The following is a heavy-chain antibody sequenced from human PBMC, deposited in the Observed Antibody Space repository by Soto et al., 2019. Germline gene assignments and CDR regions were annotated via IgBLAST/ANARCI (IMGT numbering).Heavy chain of an antibody. V-gene: IGHV3-21*01. D-gene: IGHD3-22*01. CDR2: ISSSSAYI. CDR1: GFTFSTYS. J-gene: IGHJ4*02. Sequence: PGGSLRLSCEVSGFTFSTYSMNWVRQAPGKGLEWVSSISSSSAYIYYADSVKGRFTISRDNAKNSLHLQMNSLKAEDTAVYYCGREEIVVGNLDYWGQGTLVTVSS. CDR3: GREEIVVGNLDY.